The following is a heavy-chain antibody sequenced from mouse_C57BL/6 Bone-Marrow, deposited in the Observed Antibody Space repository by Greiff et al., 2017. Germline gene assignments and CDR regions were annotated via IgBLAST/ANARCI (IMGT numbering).Heavy chain of an antibody. CDR1: GYTFTDYY. J-gene: IGHJ3*01. Sequence: VQLKQSGPVLVKPGASVKMSCKASGYTFTDYYMNWVKQSHGKSLEWIGVINPYNGGTSYNQKFKGKATLTVDKSSSTAYMELNSLTSEDSAVYYCAREGRKNPFAYWGQGTLVTVSA. V-gene: IGHV1-19*01. CDR2: INPYNGGT. CDR3: AREGRKNPFAY.